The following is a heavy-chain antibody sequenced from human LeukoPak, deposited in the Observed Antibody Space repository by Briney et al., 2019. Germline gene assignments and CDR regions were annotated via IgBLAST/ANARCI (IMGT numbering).Heavy chain of an antibody. CDR3: AKTIPYWYFDL. CDR2: IGYDGTNE. Sequence: GGSLRLSCAASGFTFSSYGMHWVRQAPGKGLEWVALIGYDGTNEYYADSVKGRFTISRDNSKNTLYLQMNSLRAEDTAIYYCAKTIPYWYFDLWGRGTLVTVSS. V-gene: IGHV3-30*02. CDR1: GFTFSSYG. J-gene: IGHJ2*01. D-gene: IGHD5-24*01.